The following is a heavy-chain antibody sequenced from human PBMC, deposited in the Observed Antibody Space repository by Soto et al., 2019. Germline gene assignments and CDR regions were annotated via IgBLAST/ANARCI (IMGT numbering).Heavy chain of an antibody. Sequence: SETLSLTCTVSNGSINSAGHFWSWLRRHPGKGLEWLGYIYYTGSTYYNPSLQRRAAFSVDTSKTRFSLKLTSVTAADAAVYYCARGPYSGSYYYWGQGTLVTVSS. CDR2: IYYTGST. D-gene: IGHD1-26*01. J-gene: IGHJ4*02. V-gene: IGHV4-31*03. CDR3: ARGPYSGSYYY. CDR1: NGSINSAGHF.